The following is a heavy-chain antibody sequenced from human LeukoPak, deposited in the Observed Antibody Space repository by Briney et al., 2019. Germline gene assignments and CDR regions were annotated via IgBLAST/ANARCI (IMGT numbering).Heavy chain of an antibody. J-gene: IGHJ4*02. CDR1: GFTFDDYA. Sequence: GGSLRLSCAASGFTFDDYAMPWVRQAPGKGLEWVSGISWNSGSIGYADSAKGRFTISRDNAKNSLYLQMNSLRAEDTALYYCAKDLWCSGGSCYSMGMDYWGQGTLVTVSS. CDR3: AKDLWCSGGSCYSMGMDY. D-gene: IGHD2-15*01. V-gene: IGHV3-9*01. CDR2: ISWNSGSI.